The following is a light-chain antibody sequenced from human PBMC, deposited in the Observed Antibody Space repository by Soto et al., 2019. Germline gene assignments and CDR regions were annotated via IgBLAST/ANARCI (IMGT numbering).Light chain of an antibody. V-gene: IGLV2-18*02. Sequence: QSALTQPPSVSGSPGQSVTISCTGTSSDVGSYNRVSWYQQPPGTAPKLMISEVSNRPSGVPDRFSGSKSGNTASLTFFGFQAEDEADYYCSSYTSSSTYVFGTGTKVT. CDR3: SSYTSSSTYV. CDR2: EVS. CDR1: SSDVGSYNR. J-gene: IGLJ1*01.